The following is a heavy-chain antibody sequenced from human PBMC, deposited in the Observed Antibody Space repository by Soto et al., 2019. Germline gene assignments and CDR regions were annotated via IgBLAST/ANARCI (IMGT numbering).Heavy chain of an antibody. CDR2: INHSGST. D-gene: IGHD3-22*01. CDR1: GGSFSGYY. CDR3: ATYDSGGKFDF. J-gene: IGHJ4*02. Sequence: PSETLSLTCAVYGGSFSGYYWSWIRQPPGKGLEWIGEINHSGSTNYNPSLKSRVTISVDTSKNQFSLKLTSVTAADTAVYYCATYDSGGKFDFWGQGTLVTVSS. V-gene: IGHV4-34*01.